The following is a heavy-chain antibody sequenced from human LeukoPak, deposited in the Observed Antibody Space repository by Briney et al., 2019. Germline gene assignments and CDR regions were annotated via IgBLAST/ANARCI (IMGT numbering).Heavy chain of an antibody. V-gene: IGHV4-61*01. Sequence: SETLSLTCTVSGVSVSSGSYYWSWLRQPPGKGLEWIGYIYYSGSTNYNPSLKSRVTISVDTSKNQFSLKLSSVTAADTAVYYCARAARNYCSSTSCYRSAYYYYGMDVWGQGTTVTVSS. D-gene: IGHD2-2*01. CDR2: IYYSGST. CDR3: ARAARNYCSSTSCYRSAYYYYGMDV. J-gene: IGHJ6*02. CDR1: GVSVSSGSYY.